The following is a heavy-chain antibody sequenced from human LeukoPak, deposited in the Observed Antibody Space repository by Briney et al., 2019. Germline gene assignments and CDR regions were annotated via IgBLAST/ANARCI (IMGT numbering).Heavy chain of an antibody. V-gene: IGHV4-59*08. CDR2: IYYSGRT. Sequence: KPSETLSLTCTVSGRSISRYHLSWIPQPPGKGLEWIGYIYYSGRTNYNPSPKGRVTISVDTSKSQFSLKLTSVTAADPAVYYCARRSGSCAFDYWGQGTLVTVSS. CDR1: GRSISRYH. CDR3: ARRSGSCAFDY. D-gene: IGHD1-26*01. J-gene: IGHJ4*02.